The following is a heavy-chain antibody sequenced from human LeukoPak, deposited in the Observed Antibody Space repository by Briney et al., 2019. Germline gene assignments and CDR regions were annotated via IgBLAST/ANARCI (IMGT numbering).Heavy chain of an antibody. D-gene: IGHD2-8*01. CDR1: GFTFSDYY. CDR2: ISTSGRTV. Sequence: MTGGSLRLSCAASGFTFSDYYINWIRQAPGKGVEWISYISTSGRTVDYADSVKGRFTISRDNAKNSLYLQMNSLRAEDTAVYYCAREKMMVSARPFAFDLWGQGTLVTVSS. J-gene: IGHJ5*02. V-gene: IGHV3-11*01. CDR3: AREKMMVSARPFAFDL.